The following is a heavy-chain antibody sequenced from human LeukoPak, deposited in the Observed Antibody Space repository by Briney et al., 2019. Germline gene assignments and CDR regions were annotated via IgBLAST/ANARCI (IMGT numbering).Heavy chain of an antibody. CDR2: IIPIFGTA. Sequence: SVKVSCKASGGTFSSYAINWVRQAPGQGLEWMGGIIPIFGTANCEQKFQGRVTITTDESTSTAYMELSSLRSEDTAVYYCARGPRGDYWGQGTLVTVSS. V-gene: IGHV1-69*05. J-gene: IGHJ4*02. CDR1: GGTFSSYA. CDR3: ARGPRGDY.